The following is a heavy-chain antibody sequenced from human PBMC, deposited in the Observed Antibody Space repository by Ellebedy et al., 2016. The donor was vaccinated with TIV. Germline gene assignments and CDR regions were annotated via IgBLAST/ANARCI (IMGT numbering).Heavy chain of an antibody. CDR2: FDPEDGET. CDR1: GYTFTGYY. Sequence: AASVKVSCKASGYTFTGYYMHWVRQAPGKGLEWMGGFDPEDGETIYAQKFQGRVTMTEDTSTDTAYMELSSLRSEDTAVYYCATGTDIVVVPAAMRRAGYYYYGMDVWGQGTTVTVSS. V-gene: IGHV1-24*01. CDR3: ATGTDIVVVPAAMRRAGYYYYGMDV. J-gene: IGHJ6*02. D-gene: IGHD2-2*01.